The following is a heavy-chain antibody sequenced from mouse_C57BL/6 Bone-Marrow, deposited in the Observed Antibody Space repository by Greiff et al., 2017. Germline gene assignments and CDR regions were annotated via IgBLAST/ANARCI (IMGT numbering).Heavy chain of an antibody. D-gene: IGHD2-2*01. CDR2: IDPSDSYT. J-gene: IGHJ2*01. CDR1: GYTFTSYW. CDR3: ARGYGYVFFDY. V-gene: IGHV1-59*01. Sequence: VQLQQSGAELVRPGTSVKLSCKASGYTFTSYWMHWVKQRPGQGLEWIGVIDPSDSYTNYNQKFKGKATLTVDTSSSTAYMQLSSLTSEDSAVYYCARGYGYVFFDYWGQGTTLTVSS.